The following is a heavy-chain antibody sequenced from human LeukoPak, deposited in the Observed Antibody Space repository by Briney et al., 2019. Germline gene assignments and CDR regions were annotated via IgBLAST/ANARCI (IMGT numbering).Heavy chain of an antibody. CDR3: ARGTSETMVVTEGYFDY. CDR2: IIPIFGTA. J-gene: IGHJ4*02. Sequence: GASVKVSCKASGGTFISYAISWVRQAPGQGLEWMGGIIPIFGTANYAQKFQGRVTITTDESTSTAYMELSSLRSEDTAVYYCARGTSETMVVTEGYFDYWGQGTLVTVSS. D-gene: IGHD4-23*01. CDR1: GGTFISYA. V-gene: IGHV1-69*05.